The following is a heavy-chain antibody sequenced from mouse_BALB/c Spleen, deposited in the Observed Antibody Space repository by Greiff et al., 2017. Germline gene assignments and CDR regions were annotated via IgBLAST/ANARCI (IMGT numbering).Heavy chain of an antibody. CDR2: ISNLAYSI. D-gene: IGHD2-1*01. CDR1: GFTFSDYG. V-gene: IGHV5-15*02. Sequence: EVHLVESGGGLVQPGGSRKLSCAASGFTFSDYGMAWVRQAPGKGPEWVAFISNLAYSIYYADTVTGRFTISRENAKNTLYLEMSSLRSEDTAMYYCAREGNGYAMDYWGQGTSVTVSS. J-gene: IGHJ4*01. CDR3: AREGNGYAMDY.